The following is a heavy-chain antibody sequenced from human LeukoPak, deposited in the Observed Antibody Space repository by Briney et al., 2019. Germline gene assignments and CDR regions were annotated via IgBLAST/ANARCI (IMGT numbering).Heavy chain of an antibody. CDR2: ISPVGGST. Sequence: PGGSLRLSCAASGFTFGTYAFSWVRQAPGKGLEWVASISPVGGSTYYADSMRGRFTISRDESKKTIFLQMNSLTAEDTALYFCAKHRYANIMWGAFDLWGQGTLVTVSS. V-gene: IGHV3-23*01. J-gene: IGHJ3*01. D-gene: IGHD2-21*01. CDR3: AKHRYANIMWGAFDL. CDR1: GFTFGTYA.